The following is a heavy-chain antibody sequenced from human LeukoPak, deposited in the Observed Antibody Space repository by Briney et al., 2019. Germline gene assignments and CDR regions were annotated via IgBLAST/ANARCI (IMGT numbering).Heavy chain of an antibody. J-gene: IGHJ6*02. CDR2: ISGSGGST. CDR1: GSAFSNFD. V-gene: IGHV3-23*01. Sequence: GGSLRLSCAASGSAFSNFDMNWVRQAPGKGLEWVSAISGSGGSTYSADSVKGRFTISRDNSKNTLFLQMNSLRAEDTAVYYCAKETYYYGSGTPADYGMDVWGQGTTVTVSS. D-gene: IGHD3-10*01. CDR3: AKETYYYGSGTPADYGMDV.